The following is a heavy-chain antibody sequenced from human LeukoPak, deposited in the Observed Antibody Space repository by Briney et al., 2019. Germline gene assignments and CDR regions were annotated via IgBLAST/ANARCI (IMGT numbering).Heavy chain of an antibody. CDR1: GFTISSNY. CDR3: ARVAGNPMVRGGTVLDY. V-gene: IGHV3-53*01. Sequence: PGGSLRLCCAASGFTISSNYMTWVRQAPGKGLEWVSFIYSGGSTYYADSVKGRFTISRDNSKNTLYLQMNSLRAEDTAVYYCARVAGNPMVRGGTVLDYWGQGTLVTVSS. J-gene: IGHJ4*02. D-gene: IGHD3-10*01. CDR2: IYSGGST.